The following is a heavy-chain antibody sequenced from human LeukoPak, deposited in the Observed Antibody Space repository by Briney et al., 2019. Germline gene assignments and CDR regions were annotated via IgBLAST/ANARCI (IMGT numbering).Heavy chain of an antibody. CDR3: ATMKDSSGSLADY. CDR1: GYSFTSYW. D-gene: IGHD3-22*01. CDR2: IYPGDSDT. J-gene: IGHJ4*02. V-gene: IGHV5-51*01. Sequence: GESLKISCKGSGYSFTSYWIGWVRQMPGKGLEWMGIIYPGDSDTRYSPSFQGQVTISADKSISTAYLQWSSLKASDTAMYYCATMKDSSGSLADYWGQGTLVTVSS.